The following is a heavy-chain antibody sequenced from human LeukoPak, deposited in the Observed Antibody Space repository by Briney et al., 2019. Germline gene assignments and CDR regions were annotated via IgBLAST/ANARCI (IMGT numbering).Heavy chain of an antibody. CDR3: AKRGVVIRVILVGFHKEAYYFDS. CDR2: MSDSGGRT. J-gene: IGHJ4*02. Sequence: GGSLRLSCAVSGITLSNYGMSWVRRAPGKGLEWVAGMSDSGGRTNYADSVKGRFTISRDNPKNILYLQMNSLRAEDTAVYFCAKRGVVIRVILVGFHKEAYYFDSWGQGALVTVSS. CDR1: GITLSNYG. D-gene: IGHD3-22*01. V-gene: IGHV3-23*01.